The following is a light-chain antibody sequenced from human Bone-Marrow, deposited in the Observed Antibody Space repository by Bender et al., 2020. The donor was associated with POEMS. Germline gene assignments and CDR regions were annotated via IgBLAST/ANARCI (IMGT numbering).Light chain of an antibody. V-gene: IGLV4-69*01. J-gene: IGLJ3*02. CDR3: QTWGTGIWV. CDR2: LNSDGSH. CDR1: SGYSNFA. Sequence: QLVLTQSPTASASLGASVKLTCTLSSGYSNFAIAWHQQHAEKGPRYLMKLNSDGSHNKGDGIPDRFSGSSSGAERYLTISSLQSEDEADYYCQTWGTGIWVFGGGTKLTVL.